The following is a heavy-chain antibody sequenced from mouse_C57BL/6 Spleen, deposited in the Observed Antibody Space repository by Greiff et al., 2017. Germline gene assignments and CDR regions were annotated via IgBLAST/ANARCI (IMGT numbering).Heavy chain of an antibody. D-gene: IGHD4-1*01. V-gene: IGHV1-82*01. CDR3: ARSETGTGAMDY. CDR1: GYAFSSSW. Sequence: QVQLKESGPELVKPGASVKISCKASGYAFSSSWMNWVKQRPGKGLEWIGRIYPGDGDTNYNGKFKGKATLTADKSSSTAYMQLSSLTSEDSAVYFCARSETGTGAMDYWGQGTSVTVSS. CDR2: IYPGDGDT. J-gene: IGHJ4*01.